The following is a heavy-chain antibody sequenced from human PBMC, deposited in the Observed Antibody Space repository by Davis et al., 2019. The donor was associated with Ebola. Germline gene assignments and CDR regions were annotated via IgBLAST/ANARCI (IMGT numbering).Heavy chain of an antibody. J-gene: IGHJ3*02. V-gene: IGHV3-21*01. CDR3: ARVTNYYDISGYNGAFDI. CDR1: GFTFSDYN. CDR2: IRSRGHYK. Sequence: GESLKISCAASGFTFSDYNMNWVRQAPGKGLEWVSSIRSRGHYKSYADSLKGRFTISRDNAKNSLYLHMNSLRAEDTAVYYCARVTNYYDISGYNGAFDIWGQGTMVTVSS. D-gene: IGHD3-22*01.